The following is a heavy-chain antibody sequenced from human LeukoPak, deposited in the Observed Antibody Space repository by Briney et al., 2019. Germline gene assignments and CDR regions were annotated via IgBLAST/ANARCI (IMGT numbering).Heavy chain of an antibody. CDR1: GGSISSYY. J-gene: IGHJ4*02. Sequence: SETLSLTCTVSGGSISSYYWSWIRQPPGKGLEWIGSFYYNRSTNYNPSLKSRVTISVDTSKNQFSLKLSSVTAADTAVYYCARLDSGWSTDFDYWGQGTLVTVSS. CDR3: ARLDSGWSTDFDY. CDR2: FYYNRST. D-gene: IGHD6-19*01. V-gene: IGHV4-59*08.